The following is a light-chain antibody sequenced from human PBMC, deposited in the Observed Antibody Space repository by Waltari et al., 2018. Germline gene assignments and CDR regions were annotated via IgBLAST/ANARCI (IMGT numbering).Light chain of an antibody. V-gene: IGKV4-1*01. J-gene: IGKJ4*01. Sequence: DIVMTQSPDSLAVSLGERATINCTSIQGILDRSNNRNSLAWYQQKPGQSPNLLIYWASTRESGVPDRFSGSGSGTDFSLTISSLQAEDVAVYYCQQYYRVPLTFGGGTKIEIK. CDR1: QGILDRSNNRNS. CDR3: QQYYRVPLT. CDR2: WAS.